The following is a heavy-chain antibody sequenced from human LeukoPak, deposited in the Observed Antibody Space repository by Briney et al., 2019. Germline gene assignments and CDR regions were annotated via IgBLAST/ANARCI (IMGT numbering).Heavy chain of an antibody. CDR2: ISAYNGNT. D-gene: IGHD4-17*01. CDR3: ARVHPRAPTVTTYYFDY. J-gene: IGHJ4*02. CDR1: GYTFTSYG. V-gene: IGHV1-18*04. Sequence: ASVKVSCKASGYTFTSYGISWVRQAPGQGLEWMGWISAYNGNTNYAQKLQGRVTMTTDTSTSTAYMELRSLRSEDTAVYYCARVHPRAPTVTTYYFDYWGQGTLVTVSS.